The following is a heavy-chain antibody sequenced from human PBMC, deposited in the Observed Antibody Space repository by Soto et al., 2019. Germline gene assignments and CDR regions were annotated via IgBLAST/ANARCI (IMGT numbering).Heavy chain of an antibody. V-gene: IGHV3-23*01. CDR1: GFTLSSYA. D-gene: IGHD2-21*01. Sequence: EVQRLESGGGLVQPGGSLRLSCTASGFTLSSYAINWVRRAPGKGLERVSATTGGAGRTYYADSVKGRFSVSSASPGNPLCLQLNSLRPADTAVYYCANLDRGSVARPTRLDPSGPGTLVSVSS. CDR3: ANLDRGSVARPTRLDP. CDR2: TTGGAGRT. J-gene: IGHJ5*02.